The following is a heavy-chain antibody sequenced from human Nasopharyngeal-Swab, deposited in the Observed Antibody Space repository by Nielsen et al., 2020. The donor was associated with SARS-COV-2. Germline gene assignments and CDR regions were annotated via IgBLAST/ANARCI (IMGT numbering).Heavy chain of an antibody. V-gene: IGHV4-39*01. CDR3: ARGRRGSSWYFFYFDY. D-gene: IGHD6-13*01. J-gene: IGHJ4*02. CDR2: IYYSGST. Sequence: SETLSLTCTVSSGSISSSSYYWGWIRQPPGKGLEWIGSIYYSGSTYYNPSLKSRVTISVDTSKNQFSLKLSSVTAADTAVYYCARGRRGSSWYFFYFDYWGQGTLVTVSS. CDR1: SGSISSSSYY.